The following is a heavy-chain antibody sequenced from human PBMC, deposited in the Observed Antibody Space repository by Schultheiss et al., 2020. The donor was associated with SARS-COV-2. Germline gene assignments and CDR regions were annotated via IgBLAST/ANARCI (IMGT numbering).Heavy chain of an antibody. CDR3: AKKGFFSGRADAFDI. Sequence: GESLKISCAASGFTFSSYSMNWVSQAPGKGLEWVSSISSSSSYIYYADSVKGRFTISRDNAKNSLYLQMNSLRAEDTAIYYCAKKGFFSGRADAFDIWGQGALVTVAS. CDR2: ISSSSSYI. CDR1: GFTFSSYS. D-gene: IGHD6-19*01. V-gene: IGHV3-21*04. J-gene: IGHJ3*02.